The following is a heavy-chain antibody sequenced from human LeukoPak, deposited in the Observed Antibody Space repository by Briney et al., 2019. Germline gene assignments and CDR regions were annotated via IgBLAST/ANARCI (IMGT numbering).Heavy chain of an antibody. CDR3: ARDLRNIVVVTAPLDY. Sequence: ASVKVSCKASGYTFTSYGISWVRQAPGQWLEWMGWISAYNGNTNYAQKLQGRVTMTTDTSTSTAYMELRSLRSDDTAVYYCARDLRNIVVVTAPLDYWGQGTLVTVSS. CDR1: GYTFTSYG. V-gene: IGHV1-18*01. CDR2: ISAYNGNT. J-gene: IGHJ4*02. D-gene: IGHD2-21*02.